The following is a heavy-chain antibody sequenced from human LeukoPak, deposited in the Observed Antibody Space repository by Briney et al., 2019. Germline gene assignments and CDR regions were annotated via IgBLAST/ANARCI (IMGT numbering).Heavy chain of an antibody. V-gene: IGHV4-59*01. CDR2: IYSTGDT. Sequence: PSETLSLTCTVSGASINNYYWSWVRQPPLKGLEWIGYIYSTGDTSYNPSLESRVSISMDTSKNHFSLEIPSVTAADTAVYYCARGSRVYDRSGFHTWHDYWGHGTLVTVSS. CDR1: GASINNYY. CDR3: ARGSRVYDRSGFHTWHDY. J-gene: IGHJ4*03. D-gene: IGHD3-22*01.